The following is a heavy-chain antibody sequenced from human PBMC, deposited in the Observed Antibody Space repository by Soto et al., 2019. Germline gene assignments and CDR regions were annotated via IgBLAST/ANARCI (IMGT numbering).Heavy chain of an antibody. V-gene: IGHV3-33*01. CDR3: AIGYSYAPFDP. J-gene: IGHJ5*02. CDR2: LGFDGGGR. CDR1: GFDFSSYG. Sequence: QMQLVESGGSVVQPGTSLRLSCAAFGFDFSSYGMHWVRQTPGKGLEWVAVLGFDGGGRYYADSVKGRFTVSRDNSKNTLYLQMNSLRAEDTAVYYCAIGYSYAPFDPWGQGTLVTVSS. D-gene: IGHD5-18*01.